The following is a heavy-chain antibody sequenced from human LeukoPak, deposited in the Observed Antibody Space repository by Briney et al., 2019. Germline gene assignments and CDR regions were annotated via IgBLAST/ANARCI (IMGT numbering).Heavy chain of an antibody. J-gene: IGHJ5*02. D-gene: IGHD6-19*01. CDR2: INPNSGGT. CDR1: GYTFTGYY. Sequence: ASLKVSCKASGYTFTGYYMHWVRQAPGQGLEWMGWINPNSGGTNYAQKFQGRVTMTRDTSISTAYMELSRLRSDDTAVYYCARGFGSSGWYGWFDPWGQGTLVTVSS. CDR3: ARGFGSSGWYGWFDP. V-gene: IGHV1-2*02.